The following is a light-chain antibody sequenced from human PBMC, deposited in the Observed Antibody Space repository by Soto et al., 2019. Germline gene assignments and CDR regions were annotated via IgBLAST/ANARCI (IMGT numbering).Light chain of an antibody. V-gene: IGKV2-28*01. CDR2: LGS. Sequence: VMTQSPLSLPVTPGEPASISCRSSQSLLHTNGYKYLDWYLQKPGQSPQLLIYLGSNRASGVPDRFSGSGSGTDFTLKISRVEAEDVGVYYCMQALQTPEYTFGQGTKLEIK. CDR3: MQALQTPEYT. J-gene: IGKJ2*01. CDR1: QSLLHTNGYKY.